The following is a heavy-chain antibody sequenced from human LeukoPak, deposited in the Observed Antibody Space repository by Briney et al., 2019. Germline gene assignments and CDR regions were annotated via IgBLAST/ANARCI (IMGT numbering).Heavy chain of an antibody. CDR1: GYTFTGYY. Sequence: GASVKVSCKASGYTFTGYYIHWVRQAPGQGLEWMGWINPNSGGTNYAQKFQGRVTMTRDTSISTAYMELSRLRSDDTAVYYCARGGKAHKIAAAGSPDYWGQGTLVTVSS. J-gene: IGHJ4*02. CDR2: INPNSGGT. CDR3: ARGGKAHKIAAAGSPDY. V-gene: IGHV1-2*02. D-gene: IGHD6-13*01.